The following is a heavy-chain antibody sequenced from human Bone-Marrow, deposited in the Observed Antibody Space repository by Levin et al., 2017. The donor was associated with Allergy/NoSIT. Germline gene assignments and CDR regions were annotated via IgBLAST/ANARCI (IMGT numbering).Heavy chain of an antibody. J-gene: IGHJ6*03. D-gene: IGHD3-16*01. Sequence: ASVKVSCKASGYIFTGYYMDWVRQAPGQGLEWMGWINPNSGGSNYAQKFQGRVTMTRDTSISTAYMELSRLTSDDTAVYYCARVYRAGGESYYYYYYMDVWGKGTTVTVSS. V-gene: IGHV1-2*02. CDR3: ARVYRAGGESYYYYYYMDV. CDR2: INPNSGGS. CDR1: GYIFTGYY.